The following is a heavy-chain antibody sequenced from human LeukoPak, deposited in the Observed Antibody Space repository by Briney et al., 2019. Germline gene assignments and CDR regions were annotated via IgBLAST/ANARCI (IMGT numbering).Heavy chain of an antibody. D-gene: IGHD6-6*01. J-gene: IGHJ6*03. CDR2: IYHSGST. Sequence: SETLSLTCTVSGYSISRGYYWGWIRQPPGKGLEWIRSIYHSGSTYYNPSLKSRVTISVDTSKNQFSLKLSSVTAADTAVYYCASSVAGYSSSSGQEDYYYYMDVWGKGTTVTVSS. CDR1: GYSISRGYY. CDR3: ASSVAGYSSSSGQEDYYYYMDV. V-gene: IGHV4-38-2*02.